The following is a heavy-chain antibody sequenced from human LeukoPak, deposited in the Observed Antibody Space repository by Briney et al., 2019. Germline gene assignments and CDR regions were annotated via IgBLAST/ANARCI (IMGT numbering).Heavy chain of an antibody. CDR1: GGTFSSYA. CDR2: IIPIFGTA. CDR3: ARGQRHYYDSSGYRGFDY. J-gene: IGHJ4*02. Sequence: VASVKVSCKASGGTFSSYAISWVRQAPGQGLEWMGGIIPIFGTASYAQKFQGRVTITADESTSTAYMELSSLRSEDTAVYYCARGQRHYYDSSGYRGFDYWGQGTLVTVSS. V-gene: IGHV1-69*01. D-gene: IGHD3-22*01.